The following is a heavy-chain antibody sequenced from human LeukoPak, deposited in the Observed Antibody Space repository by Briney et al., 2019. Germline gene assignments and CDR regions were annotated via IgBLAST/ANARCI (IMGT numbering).Heavy chain of an antibody. CDR1: GGSISSYY. CDR2: IYYSGST. V-gene: IGHV4-59*08. J-gene: IGHJ4*02. D-gene: IGHD3-22*01. Sequence: SETLSLTCTVSGGSISSYYWSWIRQSPGKGLDWIGYIYYSGSTKYNPSLKSRVTISVDTSKNQFSLKLSSLTAADTAVYFCARRDDSSGYHKIFDYWGPGTLVTVSS. CDR3: ARRDDSSGYHKIFDY.